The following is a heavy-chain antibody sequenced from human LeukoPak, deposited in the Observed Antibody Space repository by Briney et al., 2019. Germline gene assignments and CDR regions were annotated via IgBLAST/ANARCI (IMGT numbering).Heavy chain of an antibody. CDR3: ATALDIVANRDVLDY. J-gene: IGHJ4*02. V-gene: IGHV3-9*01. CDR1: GFTFDDYA. D-gene: IGHD5-12*01. Sequence: GGSLRLSCAASGFTFDDYAMHWVRQAPGKGLEWVSGISWNSGSIGYADSVKGRFTISRDNAKNSLYLQMNSLRAEDTALYYCATALDIVANRDVLDYWGQGTLVTVSS. CDR2: ISWNSGSI.